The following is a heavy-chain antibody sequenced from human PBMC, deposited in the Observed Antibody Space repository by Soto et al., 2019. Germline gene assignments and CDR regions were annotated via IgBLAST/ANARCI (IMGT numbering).Heavy chain of an antibody. D-gene: IGHD3-16*01. J-gene: IGHJ4*03. CDR1: GGSLRGYA. CDR2: VYSGGGT. V-gene: IGHV4-59*08. CDR3: ARRYGSCFDY. Sequence: SETLCLTCTVSGGSLRGYAWSWIRQSPGKGLEWIGYVYSGGGTNYNPSLKSRVTISVDTSKNQFSLKLSSVTAADTAVYYCARRYGSCFDYWGQGTLVTVSS.